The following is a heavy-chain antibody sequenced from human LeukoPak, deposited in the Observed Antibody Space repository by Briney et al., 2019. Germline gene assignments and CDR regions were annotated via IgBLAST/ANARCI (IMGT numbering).Heavy chain of an antibody. CDR1: GGSISSSSYY. D-gene: IGHD3-22*01. Sequence: SETLSLTCTVSGGSISSSSYYWGWIRQPPGKGLEWIGSIYYSGSTNYNPSLKSRVTIPVDTSKDQFSLKLSSVTAADTAVYYCARDKHDSSGYQDAFDIWGQGTMVTVSS. CDR2: IYYSGST. V-gene: IGHV4-39*07. CDR3: ARDKHDSSGYQDAFDI. J-gene: IGHJ3*02.